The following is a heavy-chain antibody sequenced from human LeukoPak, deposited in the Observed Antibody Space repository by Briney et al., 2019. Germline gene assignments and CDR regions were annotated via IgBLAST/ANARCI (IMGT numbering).Heavy chain of an antibody. J-gene: IGHJ3*02. CDR3: AINSGYCSSTSCYAPPFIAFDI. Sequence: PSETLSLTCTVSGYSISSGYYWGWIRQPPGKGLEWIGSIYHSGSTYYNPSLKSRVTISVDTSKNQFSLKLSSVTAADTAVYYCAINSGYCSSTSCYAPPFIAFDIWGQGTMVTVSS. V-gene: IGHV4-38-2*02. CDR2: IYHSGST. CDR1: GYSISSGYY. D-gene: IGHD2-2*03.